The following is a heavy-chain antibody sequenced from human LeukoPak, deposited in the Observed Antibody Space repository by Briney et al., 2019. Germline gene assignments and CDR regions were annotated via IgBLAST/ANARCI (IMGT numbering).Heavy chain of an antibody. CDR1: GGTFSSYA. V-gene: IGHV1-69*01. CDR2: IIPIFGTA. J-gene: IGHJ6*02. CDR3: AFGVVPPNNYYYGMDV. Sequence: SVKVSCKASGGTFSSYAISWVRQAPGQGLEWMGGIIPIFGTANYAQKFQGRVTITADESTSTAYMELSSLRSEDTAVYYCAFGVVPPNNYYYGMDVWGQGTTVTVSS. D-gene: IGHD3-3*01.